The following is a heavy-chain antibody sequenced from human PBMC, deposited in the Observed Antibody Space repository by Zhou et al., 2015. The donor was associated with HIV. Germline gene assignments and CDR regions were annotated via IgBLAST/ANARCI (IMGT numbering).Heavy chain of an antibody. CDR3: ARELGPTMVRGVTSDYFDY. V-gene: IGHV1-69*06. J-gene: IGHJ4*02. CDR1: GGTFSSYA. CDR2: IIPIFGTA. D-gene: IGHD3-10*01. Sequence: QVQLVQSGSEVKKPGSSVKVSCKASGGTFSSYAISWVRQAPGQGLEWMGGIIPIFGTANYAQKFQGRVTITADKSTSTAYMELSSLRSEDTAVYYCARELGPTMVRGVTSDYFDYWGQGTLVTVSS.